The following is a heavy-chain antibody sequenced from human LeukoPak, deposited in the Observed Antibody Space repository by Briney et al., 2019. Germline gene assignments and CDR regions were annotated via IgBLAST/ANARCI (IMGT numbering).Heavy chain of an antibody. CDR2: IASDSSSI. CDR3: ARDGGGPDAYDI. Sequence: GGSLRLSCAASGFNFRSNSMSWVRQAPGKGLEWVSHIASDSSSIHDADSVKGRFTISRDNAKNSLYLQMNSLRAEDTAVYYCARDGGGPDAYDIWGQGTRVTVSS. V-gene: IGHV3-48*01. CDR1: GFNFRSNS. J-gene: IGHJ3*02.